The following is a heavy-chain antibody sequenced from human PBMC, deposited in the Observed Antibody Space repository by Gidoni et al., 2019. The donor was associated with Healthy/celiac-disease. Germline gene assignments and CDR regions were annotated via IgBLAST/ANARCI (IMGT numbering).Heavy chain of an antibody. CDR2: ISAYNGNT. CDR1: GYSLTSYG. D-gene: IGHD3-16*01. CDR3: AREGDFDY. J-gene: IGHJ4*02. Sequence: QVQLVKSGAEVQKPAASVKVCCKASGYSLTSYGNSWVRQAPGQWLEWMGWISAYNGNTNCAQKLQGRVTMTTDTSTSTAYVELRSLRSVYTAVYYCAREGDFDYWGQGTLVTVSS. V-gene: IGHV1-18*01.